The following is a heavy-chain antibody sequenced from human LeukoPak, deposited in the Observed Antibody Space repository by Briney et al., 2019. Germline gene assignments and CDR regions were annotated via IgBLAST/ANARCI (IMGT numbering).Heavy chain of an antibody. CDR3: ARGQWLAFDY. Sequence: PSQTLSLTCTVSGGSISSGGYYWSWIRQHPGKGLEWIGYIYYSGSTNYNPSLKSRVTISVDTSKNQFSLKLSSVTAADTAVYYCARGQWLAFDYWGQGTLVTVSS. J-gene: IGHJ4*02. CDR2: IYYSGST. V-gene: IGHV4-31*03. CDR1: GGSISSGGYY. D-gene: IGHD6-19*01.